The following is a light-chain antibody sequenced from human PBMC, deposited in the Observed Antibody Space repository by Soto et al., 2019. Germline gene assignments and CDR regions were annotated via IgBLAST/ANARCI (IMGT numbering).Light chain of an antibody. CDR1: SSNIGTSYD. CDR3: QSYDSSLSGLL. Sequence: QSVLTQPPSVSGAPGQRVTISCTGTSSNIGTSYDVPWYQQFPGTAPRLLIYGNNNRPSGVPDRFSGSKSGNSASLAITGLQVEDEADYYCQSYDSSLSGLLFGGGTKVTVL. J-gene: IGLJ2*01. V-gene: IGLV1-40*01. CDR2: GNN.